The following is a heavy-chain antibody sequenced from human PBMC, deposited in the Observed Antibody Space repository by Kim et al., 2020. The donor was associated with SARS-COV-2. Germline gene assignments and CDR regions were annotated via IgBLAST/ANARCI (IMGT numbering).Heavy chain of an antibody. CDR3: ARVPLASGWYSE. CDR2: INHSGST. D-gene: IGHD6-19*01. J-gene: IGHJ3*01. CDR1: GGSFSGYY. Sequence: SETLSLTCAVYGGSFSGYYWSWIRQPPGKGLEWIGEINHSGSTNYNPSLKSRVTISVDTSKNQFSLKLSSVTAADTAVYYCARVPLASGWYSEWGQGTMVTVSS. V-gene: IGHV4-34*01.